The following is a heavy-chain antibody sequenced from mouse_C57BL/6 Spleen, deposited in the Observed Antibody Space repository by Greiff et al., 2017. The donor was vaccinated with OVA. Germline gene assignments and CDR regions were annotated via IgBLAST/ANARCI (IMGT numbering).Heavy chain of an antibody. CDR1: GYTFTDYY. CDR2: INPNNGGT. J-gene: IGHJ2*01. Sequence: EVQLQQSGPELVKPGASVKISCKASGYTFTDYYMNWVKQSHGQSLEWIGDINPNNGGTSYNQKFKGKATLTVDKSSSTAYMELSSLTSEDSAVYYCARRWLLREAYFDYWGQGTTLTVSS. D-gene: IGHD2-3*01. CDR3: ARRWLLREAYFDY. V-gene: IGHV1-26*01.